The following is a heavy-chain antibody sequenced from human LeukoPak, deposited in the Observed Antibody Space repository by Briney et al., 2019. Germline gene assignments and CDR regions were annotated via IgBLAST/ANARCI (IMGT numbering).Heavy chain of an antibody. Sequence: SETLSLTCTVSGGSISSGGYYWSWIRQHPGKGLGWIGYIYYSGSTYYNPSLKSRVTISVDTSKNQFSLKLSSVTAADTAVYYCARNWRFDYYYGMDVWGQGTTVTVSS. CDR2: IYYSGST. V-gene: IGHV4-31*03. D-gene: IGHD3-3*01. CDR3: ARNWRFDYYYGMDV. CDR1: GGSISSGGYY. J-gene: IGHJ6*02.